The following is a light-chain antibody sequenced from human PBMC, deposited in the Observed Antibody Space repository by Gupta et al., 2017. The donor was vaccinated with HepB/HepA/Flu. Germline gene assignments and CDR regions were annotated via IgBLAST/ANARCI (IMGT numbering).Light chain of an antibody. Sequence: MTQSPSSLYASVGDRVTITCRASRSISTSLNWYQQKPGKAPKLLISAASTLQSGVPSRFSGSGSGTDFTLSITSLQPEDFATYYCQQTYSSPPITFGGGT. CDR3: QQTYSSPPIT. V-gene: IGKV1-39*01. CDR1: RSISTS. CDR2: AAS. J-gene: IGKJ4*01.